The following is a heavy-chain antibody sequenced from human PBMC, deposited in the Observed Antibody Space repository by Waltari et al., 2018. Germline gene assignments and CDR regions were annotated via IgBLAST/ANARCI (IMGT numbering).Heavy chain of an antibody. Sequence: EVQLVESGGGLVQPGGYLRVSWVASGFTLVNYWLSWVRQAPGKGLEWVASIRKEGGEEYYVDSVKGRFTVSRNNATNSLHLHMDSLRVEDTAIYYCARDSAPYSNYADAIDIWGQGTMVIVSS. CDR1: GFTLVNYW. CDR2: IRKEGGEE. V-gene: IGHV3-7*01. J-gene: IGHJ3*02. D-gene: IGHD4-4*01. CDR3: ARDSAPYSNYADAIDI.